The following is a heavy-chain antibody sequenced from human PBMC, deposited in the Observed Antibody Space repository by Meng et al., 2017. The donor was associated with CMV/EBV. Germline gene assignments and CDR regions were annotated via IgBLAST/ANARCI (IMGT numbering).Heavy chain of an antibody. Sequence: SVKVSCKVSGYTLTELSMHWVRQAPGKGLEWMGGFDPEDGETIYAQKFQGRVTMTEDTSTDTAYMELSSLRSEDTAVYYCATVSVGLRFLEWLFAYGMDVWGQGTTVTVSS. CDR1: GYTLTELS. D-gene: IGHD3-3*01. J-gene: IGHJ6*02. CDR3: ATVSVGLRFLEWLFAYGMDV. V-gene: IGHV1-24*01. CDR2: FDPEDGET.